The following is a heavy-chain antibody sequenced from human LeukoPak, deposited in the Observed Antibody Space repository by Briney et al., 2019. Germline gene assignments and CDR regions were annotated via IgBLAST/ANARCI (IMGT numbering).Heavy chain of an antibody. CDR3: AHRRGYVVTKWFDP. CDR1: GCALSTSGVG. V-gene: IGHV2-5*01. J-gene: IGHJ5*02. Sequence: SGPTLVKPMYTLTLTCTFTGCALSTSGVGVGWIRQPPGKAVEWLAIIFWNDDKRYSPSLKSRLTITKDASKNQVVLTMTYMDPVDTATYYCAHRRGYVVTKWFDPWGQGTLVTVSS. CDR2: IFWNDDK. D-gene: IGHD5-12*01.